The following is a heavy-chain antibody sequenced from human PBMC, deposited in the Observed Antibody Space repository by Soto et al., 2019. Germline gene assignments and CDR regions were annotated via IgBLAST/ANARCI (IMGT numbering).Heavy chain of an antibody. CDR2: ISSSSSYT. J-gene: IGHJ3*02. CDR3: ARYLRYCSGGSCRDRAFDI. D-gene: IGHD2-15*01. V-gene: IGHV3-11*06. CDR1: GFTFSDYY. Sequence: GGSLRLSCAASGFTFSDYYMSWIRQAPGKGLEWVSYISSSSSYTNYADSVKGRFTISRDNAKNSLYLQMNSLRAEDTAVYYCARYLRYCSGGSCRDRAFDIWGQGTMVTV.